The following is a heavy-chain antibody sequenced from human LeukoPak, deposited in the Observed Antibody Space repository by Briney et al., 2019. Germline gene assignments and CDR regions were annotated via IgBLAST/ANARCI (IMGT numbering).Heavy chain of an antibody. CDR1: GASINSHY. Sequence: SETLSLTCSVSGASINSHYWTWLRQPAGKGLEWIGRIYISGSTNYSPSLKSRVTMSVDTSKNQFSLNLISVTAADTAVYYCARALNPLTGTYYFDYWGQGTLVTVSS. D-gene: IGHD4/OR15-4a*01. V-gene: IGHV4-4*07. CDR2: IYISGST. CDR3: ARALNPLTGTYYFDY. J-gene: IGHJ4*02.